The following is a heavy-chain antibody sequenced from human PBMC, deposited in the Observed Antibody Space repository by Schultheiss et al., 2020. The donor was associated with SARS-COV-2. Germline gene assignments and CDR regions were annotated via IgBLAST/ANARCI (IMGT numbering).Heavy chain of an antibody. J-gene: IGHJ4*02. Sequence: GGSLRLSCAASGFTFDDYGMSWVRQAPGKGLEWVGRIKSKTDGGTTDYAAPVKGRFTISRDDSKNTLYLQMNSLKTEDTAVYYCTTEGRIGYCTNGVCYVDYWGQGTLVTVSS. V-gene: IGHV3-15*01. CDR2: IKSKTDGGTT. CDR3: TTEGRIGYCTNGVCYVDY. D-gene: IGHD2-8*01. CDR1: GFTFDDYG.